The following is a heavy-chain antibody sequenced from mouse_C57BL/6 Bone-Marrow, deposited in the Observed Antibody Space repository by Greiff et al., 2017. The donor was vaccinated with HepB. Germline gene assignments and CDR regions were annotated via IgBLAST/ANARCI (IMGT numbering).Heavy chain of an antibody. Sequence: EVKLVESGPGLVKPSQSLSLTCSVTGYSITSGYYWNWIRQFPGNKLEWMGYISYDGSNNYNPSLKNRISITRDTSKNQFFLKLNSVTTEDTATYYCASPIYDGYLYFDYWGQGTTLTVSS. CDR2: ISYDGSN. V-gene: IGHV3-6*01. D-gene: IGHD2-3*01. J-gene: IGHJ2*01. CDR1: GYSITSGYY. CDR3: ASPIYDGYLYFDY.